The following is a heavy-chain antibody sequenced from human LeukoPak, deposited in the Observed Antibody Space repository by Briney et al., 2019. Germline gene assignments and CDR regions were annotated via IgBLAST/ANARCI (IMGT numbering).Heavy chain of an antibody. V-gene: IGHV2-5*01. CDR1: GYSISSGYYW. CDR3: AHLTFDSSGYPKGFDP. D-gene: IGHD3-22*01. J-gene: IGHJ5*02. CDR2: IYWNHDK. Sequence: TLSLTCTVSGYSISSGYYWGWIRQPPGKGLEWLALIYWNHDKRYSPSLKSRLTITKDTSKNQVVLKMTNMDPVDAATYYCAHLTFDSSGYPKGFDPWGQGTQVTVSS.